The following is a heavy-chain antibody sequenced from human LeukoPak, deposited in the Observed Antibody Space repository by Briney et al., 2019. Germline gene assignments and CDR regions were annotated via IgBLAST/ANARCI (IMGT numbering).Heavy chain of an antibody. CDR1: GGSIISYY. J-gene: IGHJ4*02. CDR2: IYYTGST. Sequence: SETLSLTCSVSGGSIISYYWSWIRQPPGKGLEWIGYIYYTGSTNSNPSLKSRVTISVDTSKNQFSLRLTSVTAADTAVYYCARGYYYDYSGPDFDYWDQGTLVTVSS. V-gene: IGHV4-59*01. D-gene: IGHD3-22*01. CDR3: ARGYYYDYSGPDFDY.